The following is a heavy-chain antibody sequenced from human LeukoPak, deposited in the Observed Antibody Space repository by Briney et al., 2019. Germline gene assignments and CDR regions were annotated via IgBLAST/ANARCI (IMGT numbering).Heavy chain of an antibody. CDR1: GFTFSSYW. D-gene: IGHD1-26*01. Sequence: TGGSLRLSCAASGFTFSSYWMHWVRQAPGKGLVWVSRIDSFGSSAAYAESVKGRFTVSRDNAKNTLYLQMNSLRAEDAAVYYCASSTYSGSHWDAFDIWGQGTMVTVSS. CDR2: IDSFGSSA. J-gene: IGHJ3*02. V-gene: IGHV3-74*03. CDR3: ASSTYSGSHWDAFDI.